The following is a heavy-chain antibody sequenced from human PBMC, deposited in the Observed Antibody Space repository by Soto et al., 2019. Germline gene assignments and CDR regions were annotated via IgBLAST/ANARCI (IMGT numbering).Heavy chain of an antibody. CDR3: TRGIDYTTAPASDY. Sequence: GGSLRLSCTASGFTFGDYAMSWFRQAPGKGLEWVGFIRSKAYGGTTEYAASVKGRFTISRDDSKSIAYLQMNSLKTEDTAVYYCTRGIDYTTAPASDYWGQGTLVTVSS. CDR2: IRSKAYGGTT. J-gene: IGHJ4*02. V-gene: IGHV3-49*03. CDR1: GFTFGDYA. D-gene: IGHD4-4*01.